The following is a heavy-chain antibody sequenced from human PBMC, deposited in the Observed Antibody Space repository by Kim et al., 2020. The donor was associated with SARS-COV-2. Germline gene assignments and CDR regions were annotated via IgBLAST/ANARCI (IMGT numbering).Heavy chain of an antibody. Sequence: RKSRVTISVDPSKNQFSLKLSSVTAADTAVYYCASAYYDILTGKKYFQHWGQGTLVTVSS. D-gene: IGHD3-9*01. V-gene: IGHV4-59*01. J-gene: IGHJ1*01. CDR3: ASAYYDILTGKKYFQH.